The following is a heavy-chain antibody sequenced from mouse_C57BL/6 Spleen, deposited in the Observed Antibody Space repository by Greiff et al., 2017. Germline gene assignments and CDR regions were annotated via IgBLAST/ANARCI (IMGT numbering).Heavy chain of an antibody. CDR2: INPNNGGT. J-gene: IGHJ2*01. Sequence: EVQLQQSGPELVKPGASVKIPCKASGYTFTDYNMDWVKQSHGKSLEWIGDINPNNGGTIYNQKFKGKATLTVDKSSSTAYMEPRSLTSEDTAVYYCARRGAYYFDYWGQGTTLTVSS. CDR3: ARRGAYYFDY. CDR1: GYTFTDYN. V-gene: IGHV1-18*01.